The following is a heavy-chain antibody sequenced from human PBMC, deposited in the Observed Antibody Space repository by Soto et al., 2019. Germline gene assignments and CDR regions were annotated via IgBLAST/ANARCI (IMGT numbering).Heavy chain of an antibody. Sequence: QVLLVQSGPEVKKTGASMKVSCKTSGYTFSDFALTWVRQAPDQGLEWLGWISPYTGNTNYAQRLQDRVTMTTDTSTSTAYLELRSLRSDDTAVYYCARLGWELLSGRRDFDYWGQGTLVTVSS. V-gene: IGHV1-18*04. CDR1: GYTFSDFA. CDR2: ISPYTGNT. D-gene: IGHD1-26*01. J-gene: IGHJ4*02. CDR3: ARLGWELLSGRRDFDY.